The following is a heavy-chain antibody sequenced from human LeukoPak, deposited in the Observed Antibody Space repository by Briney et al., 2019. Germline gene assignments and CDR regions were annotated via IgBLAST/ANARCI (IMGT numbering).Heavy chain of an antibody. CDR2: IYHSGST. V-gene: IGHV4-30-2*01. CDR1: GVSISSGSYS. Sequence: SETLSLTCTVSGVSISSGSYSWSWIRQPPGKGLEWIGYIYHSGSTYYNPSLKSRVTISVDRSKNQFSLKLTSVTAADTAVYYCARFPRITGTTSDGFDIWGQGTMVTVSS. D-gene: IGHD1-7*01. CDR3: ARFPRITGTTSDGFDI. J-gene: IGHJ3*02.